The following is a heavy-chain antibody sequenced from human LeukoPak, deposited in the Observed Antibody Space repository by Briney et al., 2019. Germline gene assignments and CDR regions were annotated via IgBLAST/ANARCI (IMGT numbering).Heavy chain of an antibody. D-gene: IGHD1-1*01. CDR1: GGSFSGYY. CDR2: INHSGST. CDR3: ARWKINAFDI. V-gene: IGHV4-34*01. J-gene: IGHJ3*02. Sequence: SETLSLTCAVYGGSFSGYYWSWIRQPPGKGLGWIGEINHSGSTNYNPSLKSRVTISVDTSKNQFSLKLSSVTAADTAVYYCARWKINAFDIWGQGTMVTVSS.